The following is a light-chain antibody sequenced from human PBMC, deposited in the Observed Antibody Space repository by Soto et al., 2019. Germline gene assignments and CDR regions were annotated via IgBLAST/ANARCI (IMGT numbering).Light chain of an antibody. Sequence: QSVLTQPASVSGSPGQSIPISCTGTSSDVGGYNYVSWYQHHPGKAPKLIIYDVTNRPSGVSIPFSGSKSGNTASLTISGLQPEDEADYYCISYTTSNTRQIVFGTGTKVTVL. J-gene: IGLJ1*01. V-gene: IGLV2-14*03. CDR3: ISYTTSNTRQIV. CDR2: DVT. CDR1: SSDVGGYNY.